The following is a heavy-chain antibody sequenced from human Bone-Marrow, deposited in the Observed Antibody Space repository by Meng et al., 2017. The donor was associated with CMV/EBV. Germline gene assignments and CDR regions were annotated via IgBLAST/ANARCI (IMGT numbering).Heavy chain of an antibody. Sequence: GESLKISCAASGFTFSSYGMHWVRQAPGKGLEWVSVIYSGGSTYYADSVKGRFTISRDNSKNTLYLQMNSLRAEDTAVYYCARGYSSSSRFLFNYWGQGTLVTVSS. J-gene: IGHJ4*02. CDR2: IYSGGST. V-gene: IGHV3-NL1*01. CDR1: GFTFSSYG. CDR3: ARGYSSSSRFLFNY. D-gene: IGHD6-6*01.